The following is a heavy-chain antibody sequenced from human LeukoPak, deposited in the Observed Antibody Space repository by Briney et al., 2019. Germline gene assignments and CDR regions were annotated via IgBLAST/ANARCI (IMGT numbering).Heavy chain of an antibody. J-gene: IGHJ4*02. CDR2: ISYDGSNK. CDR3: AKFSSVGSGTFDY. CDR1: GFTFSSYG. Sequence: GGSLRLSCAASGFTFSSYGMHWVRQAPGKGLEWVAVISYDGSNKYYADSVKGRFTISRDNSKDTLYLQMNSLRAEDTAVYYCAKFSSVGSGTFDYWGQGTLVTVSS. V-gene: IGHV3-30*18. D-gene: IGHD3-10*01.